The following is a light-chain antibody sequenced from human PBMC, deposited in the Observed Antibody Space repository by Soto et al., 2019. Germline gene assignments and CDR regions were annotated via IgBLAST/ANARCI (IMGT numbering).Light chain of an antibody. V-gene: IGLV2-14*03. CDR1: SSDVGGYNF. J-gene: IGLJ1*01. Sequence: LTQPASVSGSPGQSITISCTGTSSDVGGYNFVSWYQQHPGKAPKLMIYDVSNRPSGVSDRFSGSKSGNTASLSISGLQAEDEADYFCSSYTTYTTGTTLVFGTGTKVTVL. CDR2: DVS. CDR3: SSYTTYTTGTTLV.